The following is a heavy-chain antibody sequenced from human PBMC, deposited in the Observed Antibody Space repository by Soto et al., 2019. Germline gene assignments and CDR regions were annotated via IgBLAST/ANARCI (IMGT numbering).Heavy chain of an antibody. D-gene: IGHD2-8*02. CDR2: ILVAGSQ. V-gene: IGHV3-23*01. J-gene: IGHJ3*02. CDR3: AKATATGGGAFEI. CDR1: GFICSSYD. Sequence: GGSLRLSCAVSGFICSSYDMSWVRQAPGKGLAWVSTILVAGSQHYEDSVQGRFTISRDTSKNTVFLYMNSLTAGDTAVYYCAKATATGGGAFEIYGQGTMVTVSS.